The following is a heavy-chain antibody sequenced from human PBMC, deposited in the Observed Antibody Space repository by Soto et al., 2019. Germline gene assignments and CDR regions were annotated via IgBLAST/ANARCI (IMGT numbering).Heavy chain of an antibody. J-gene: IGHJ3*02. CDR1: GFTFSSYG. Sequence: GGSLRLSCAASGFTFSSYGMHWVRQAPGKGLEWVAVISYDGSNKYYADSVKGRFTISRDNSKNTLYLQMNSLRAEDTAVYYCAKMLLWFGEQNPDDAFDIWGQGTMVTVSS. CDR3: AKMLLWFGEQNPDDAFDI. D-gene: IGHD3-10*01. V-gene: IGHV3-30*18. CDR2: ISYDGSNK.